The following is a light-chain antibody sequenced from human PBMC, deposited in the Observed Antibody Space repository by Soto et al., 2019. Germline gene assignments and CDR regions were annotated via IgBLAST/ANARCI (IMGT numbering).Light chain of an antibody. CDR3: QQYCATPWT. V-gene: IGKV4-1*01. J-gene: IGKJ1*01. Sequence: DIVMTQSPDSLAVSLGGRATINCESSQSILYSSNNQNCLAWYQQKPGQPPKLLIYWASTRESGVPDRFSGSGSVTDFPLTISSLQAEDVAVYYCQQYCATPWTFGQGTKVEIK. CDR1: QSILYSSNNQNC. CDR2: WAS.